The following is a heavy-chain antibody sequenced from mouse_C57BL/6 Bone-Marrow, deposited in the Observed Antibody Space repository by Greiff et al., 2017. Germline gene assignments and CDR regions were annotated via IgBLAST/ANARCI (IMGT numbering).Heavy chain of an antibody. CDR3: ARSVALDY. D-gene: IGHD1-1*01. CDR1: GFKFTDYY. Sequence: EVQLQQSGPELVKPGASVKISCKASGFKFTDYYMNWVQQSHGKSLEWIGDINPNNGGTSYTQKFKGKATLTVDKSSSTAYLQLRSLTSEDSAVYYCARSVALDYWGQGTTLTVSS. CDR2: INPNNGGT. V-gene: IGHV1-26*01. J-gene: IGHJ2*01.